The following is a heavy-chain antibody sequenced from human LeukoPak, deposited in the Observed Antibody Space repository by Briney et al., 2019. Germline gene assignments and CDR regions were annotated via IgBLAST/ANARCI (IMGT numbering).Heavy chain of an antibody. J-gene: IGHJ6*02. CDR3: ARGGGLDV. CDR2: INHNGNVN. D-gene: IGHD3-16*01. CDR1: GFTFSIYW. V-gene: IGHV3-7*03. Sequence: GGSLRLSCAASGFTFSIYWMNWARQAPGKGLEWVASINHNGNVNYYVDSVKGRFTISRDNAKNSLYLQMSNLRAEDTAVYFCARGGGLDVWGQGTTVTVSS.